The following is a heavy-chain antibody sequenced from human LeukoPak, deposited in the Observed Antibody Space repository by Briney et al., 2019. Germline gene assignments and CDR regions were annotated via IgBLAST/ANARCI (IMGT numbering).Heavy chain of an antibody. Sequence: GGSLRLSCAASGFTFSSYAMHWVRQAPGKGLEWVTVISYDGSNKYYADSVKGRFTISRDNSKNTLYLQMNSLRAEDTAVYYCARENHYYGSGSYPLDYWGQGTLVTVSS. CDR2: ISYDGSNK. J-gene: IGHJ4*02. D-gene: IGHD3-10*01. CDR3: ARENHYYGSGSYPLDY. V-gene: IGHV3-30-3*01. CDR1: GFTFSSYA.